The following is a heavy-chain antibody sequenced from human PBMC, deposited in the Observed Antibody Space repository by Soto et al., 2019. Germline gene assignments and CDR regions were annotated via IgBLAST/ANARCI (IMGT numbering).Heavy chain of an antibody. D-gene: IGHD2-2*01. CDR3: TTPHCSSTSCQPHYYGMDV. V-gene: IGHV3-15*07. CDR1: GFTFSNAW. Sequence: GGSLRLSCVASGFTFSNAWMNWVRQAPGKGLEWVGRIKSKTDGGTTDYAAPVKGRFTISRDDSKNTLYLQMNSLKTEDTAVYYCTTPHCSSTSCQPHYYGMDVWGQGTTVTVSS. CDR2: IKSKTDGGTT. J-gene: IGHJ6*02.